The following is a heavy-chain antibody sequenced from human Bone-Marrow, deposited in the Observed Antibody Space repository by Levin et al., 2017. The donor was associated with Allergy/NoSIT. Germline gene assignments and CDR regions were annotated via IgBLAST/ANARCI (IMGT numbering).Heavy chain of an antibody. CDR2: VSWNGGTI. D-gene: IGHD4-23*01. CDR3: ARHKDYGGNGYYYYGMDV. Sequence: GGSLRLSCAASGFTFTDYAIHWIRQAPGRGLEWFSGVSWNGGTIGYADSLKGRLTIPRDNAKNSRYLQMSSLRTEDTALYFCARHKDYGGNGYYYYGMDVWGQGTTVTVSS. J-gene: IGHJ6*02. CDR1: GFTFTDYA. V-gene: IGHV3-9*01.